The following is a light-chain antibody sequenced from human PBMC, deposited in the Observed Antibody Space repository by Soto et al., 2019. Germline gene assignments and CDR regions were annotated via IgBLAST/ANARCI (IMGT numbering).Light chain of an antibody. V-gene: IGKV3-15*01. CDR3: QQYNDWPPYT. CDR2: GAS. CDR1: QSIGSN. J-gene: IGKJ2*01. Sequence: EIVMTQSPATLSVSPGERVTLSCRASQSIGSNLAWYQQKPGQAPRLLIYGASTRATGIPARFSGSGSGTEFTLTISSLQSEDFAIYYCQQYNDWPPYTFGQGTKVDIK.